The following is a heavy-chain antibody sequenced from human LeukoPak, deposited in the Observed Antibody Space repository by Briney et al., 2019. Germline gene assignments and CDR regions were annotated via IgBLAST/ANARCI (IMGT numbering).Heavy chain of an antibody. CDR3: ARDGGRYCTNGVCYGYYYMDV. CDR1: GYTFTGYY. Sequence: ASVKVSCKASGYTFTGYYMHWVRQAPGQGLEWIGLINPTGTRTGYAQKFQGRVTMTRDMSTSTVYMELSSLRSEDTAVYYCARDGGRYCTNGVCYGYYYMDVWGKGTTVTVSS. D-gene: IGHD2-8*01. J-gene: IGHJ6*03. V-gene: IGHV1-46*01. CDR2: INPTGTRT.